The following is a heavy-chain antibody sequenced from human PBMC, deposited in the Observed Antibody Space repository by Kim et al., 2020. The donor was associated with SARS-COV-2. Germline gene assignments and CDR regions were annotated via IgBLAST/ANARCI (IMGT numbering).Heavy chain of an antibody. J-gene: IGHJ3*02. D-gene: IGHD6-19*01. CDR3: ARDPNRGWRNDAFDI. Sequence: PSTKSRVTISVDTSKNQFSLKLSSVTAADTAVYYCARDPNRGWRNDAFDIWGQGTMVTVSS. V-gene: IGHV4-31*02.